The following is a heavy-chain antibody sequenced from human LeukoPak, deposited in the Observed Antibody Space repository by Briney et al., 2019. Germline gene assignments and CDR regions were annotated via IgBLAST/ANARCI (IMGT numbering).Heavy chain of an antibody. CDR3: ARDSGWELQHFYFDH. J-gene: IGHJ4*02. CDR1: GYTFNSYG. D-gene: IGHD1-26*01. Sequence: GASVTVSCKASGYTFNSYGINWVRQAPGQGLEWMGWISVYNGQTNYAHKFQGRVTMTTDTSTRTVYMELRSLRSDDTAVYYCARDSGWELQHFYFDHWGQGTLVTVSA. V-gene: IGHV1-18*01. CDR2: ISVYNGQT.